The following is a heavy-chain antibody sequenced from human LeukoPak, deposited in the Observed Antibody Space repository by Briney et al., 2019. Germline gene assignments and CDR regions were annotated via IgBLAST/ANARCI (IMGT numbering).Heavy chain of an antibody. CDR1: GGSISSSSYY. V-gene: IGHV4-39*07. D-gene: IGHD3-3*01. CDR2: IYYSGST. J-gene: IGHJ4*02. CDR3: AGIPDWSGVIGY. Sequence: SETLSLTCTVSGGSISSSSYYWGWIRQPPGKGLEWIGSIYYSGSTYYNPSLKSRVTISVDTSKNQFSLKLSSVTAADTAVYYCAGIPDWSGVIGYWGQGTLVTVSS.